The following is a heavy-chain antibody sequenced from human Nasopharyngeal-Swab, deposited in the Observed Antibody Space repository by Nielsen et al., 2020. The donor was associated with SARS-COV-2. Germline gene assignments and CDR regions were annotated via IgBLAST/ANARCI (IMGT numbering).Heavy chain of an antibody. CDR3: AKDKDGAFDI. Sequence: GESLKISCAASGFTFSSYGMHWVRQAPGKGLEWVAVISYDGSNKYYADSVKGRFTISRDNSKNTLYLQMNSLRAEDTAVYYCAKDKDGAFDIWGQGTTVTVSS. D-gene: IGHD5-24*01. V-gene: IGHV3-30*18. CDR1: GFTFSSYG. CDR2: ISYDGSNK. J-gene: IGHJ3*02.